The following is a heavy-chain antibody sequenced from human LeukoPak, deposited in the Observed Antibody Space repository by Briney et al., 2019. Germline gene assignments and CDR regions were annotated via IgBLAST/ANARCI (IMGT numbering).Heavy chain of an antibody. V-gene: IGHV1-69*06. Sequence: ASVKVSCKASGGTFSSYAISWVRQAPGQGLEWMGGIIPIFGTANYAQKFQGRVTITADKSTSTAYMELSSLRSEDTAVYYCARDATGGTLGYWGQGTLVTVSS. CDR3: ARDATGGTLGY. CDR1: GGTFSSYA. D-gene: IGHD4-23*01. J-gene: IGHJ4*02. CDR2: IIPIFGTA.